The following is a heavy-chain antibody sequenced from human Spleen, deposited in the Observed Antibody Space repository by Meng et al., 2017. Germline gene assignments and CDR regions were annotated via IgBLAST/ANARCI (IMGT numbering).Heavy chain of an antibody. Sequence: GESLKISCAASGFTFSSYVMSWVRQAPGKGLEWVSTISGNGVSTYYADSVKGRFTISRDNSKNTLYLQMNGLKAEDTAVYFCAREYNSGWHLDYWGQGTLVTVSS. V-gene: IGHV3-23*01. CDR2: ISGNGVST. J-gene: IGHJ4*02. CDR3: AREYNSGWHLDY. CDR1: GFTFSSYV. D-gene: IGHD6-19*01.